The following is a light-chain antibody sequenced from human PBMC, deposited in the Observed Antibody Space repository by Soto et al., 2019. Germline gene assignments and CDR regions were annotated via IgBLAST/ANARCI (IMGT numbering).Light chain of an antibody. Sequence: DLQMTQSPSTLSASVGDRVNITCRASQNIINWLAWYQQKPGKAPNLLIYKASRLQSGVPSRFSGSWSGTEFTLVISSLQPDDFATYYCQQYKSFWTFGQGTKVEIK. V-gene: IGKV1-5*03. CDR1: QNIINW. CDR2: KAS. J-gene: IGKJ1*01. CDR3: QQYKSFWT.